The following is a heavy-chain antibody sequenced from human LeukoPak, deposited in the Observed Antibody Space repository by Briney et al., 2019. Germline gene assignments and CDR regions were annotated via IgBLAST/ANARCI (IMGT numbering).Heavy chain of an antibody. V-gene: IGHV3-21*01. J-gene: IGHJ3*02. CDR3: RSVYYGSGSYGYDAFDI. CDR1: GFTFSSYS. D-gene: IGHD3-10*01. Sequence: GGSLRLSCAASGFTFSSYSMNWVREAPGKGLEWVSSISSSSSYIYYADSVKGRFTISRDNAKNSLYLQMNSLRAEDTAVYYCRSVYYGSGSYGYDAFDIWGQGTMVPVSS. CDR2: ISSSSSYI.